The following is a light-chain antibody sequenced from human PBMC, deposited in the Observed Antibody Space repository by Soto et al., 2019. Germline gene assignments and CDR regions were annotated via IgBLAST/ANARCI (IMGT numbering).Light chain of an antibody. J-gene: IGKJ1*01. CDR2: DAS. CDR1: QSISSN. Sequence: EVVLTQSPVTLSLSPGERATLSCRTSQSISSNLAWYQHKPGQAPRLLIYDASTRVTGIPARISGSGSGTEFTLTISSLQSEDFAVYYCQQYNNWRTFGQGTKVDIK. V-gene: IGKV3-15*01. CDR3: QQYNNWRT.